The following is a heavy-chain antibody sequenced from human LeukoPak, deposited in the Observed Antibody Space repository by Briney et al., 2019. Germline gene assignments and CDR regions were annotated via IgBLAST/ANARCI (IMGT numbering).Heavy chain of an antibody. Sequence: GSLRLSCVASGFTFSSYWMSWVRQAPGKGLEWVANIKQDGSEENYVDSVKGRFTISRDNAKNSLYLQMNSLRAEDTAVYYCARGAHYYDSSGFYADFDYWGQGTLVTVSS. D-gene: IGHD3-22*01. J-gene: IGHJ4*02. CDR1: GFTFSSYW. CDR2: IKQDGSEE. CDR3: ARGAHYYDSSGFYADFDY. V-gene: IGHV3-7*01.